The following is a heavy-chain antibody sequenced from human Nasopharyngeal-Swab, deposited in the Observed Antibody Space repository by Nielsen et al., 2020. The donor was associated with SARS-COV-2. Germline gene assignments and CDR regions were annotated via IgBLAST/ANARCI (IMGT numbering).Heavy chain of an antibody. V-gene: IGHV3-30*18. CDR3: AKDQASFGHNFESSTGEDY. CDR1: GFTFRNYG. CDR2: ISYDGSNT. D-gene: IGHD5-24*01. J-gene: IGHJ4*02. Sequence: GGSLRLSCVASGFTFRNYGMHWVRQAPGKGLEWVAVISYDGSNTYYADSAKGRFTISRDKSKNTLYLQMTSLRPEDTAVYYCAKDQASFGHNFESSTGEDYWGQGTLVTVSS.